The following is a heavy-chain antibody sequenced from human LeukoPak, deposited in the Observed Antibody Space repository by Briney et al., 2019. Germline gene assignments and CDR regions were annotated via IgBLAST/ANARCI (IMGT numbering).Heavy chain of an antibody. J-gene: IGHJ4*02. D-gene: IGHD6-19*01. CDR3: AKEEVSGWSEADY. V-gene: IGHV3-43*01. Sequence: GGSLRLSRAASGFTFKDYNMHWVRQAPGKGLEWVSLINGNGGSTFYADSVKGRFTISRDNSKNSLYLQMNSLRTDDTALYYCAKEEVSGWSEADYWGQGTLVTVSS. CDR1: GFTFKDYN. CDR2: INGNGGST.